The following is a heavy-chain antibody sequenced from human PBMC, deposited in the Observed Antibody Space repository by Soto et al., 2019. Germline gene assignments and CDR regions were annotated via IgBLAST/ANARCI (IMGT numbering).Heavy chain of an antibody. CDR3: ARPIGSTSPCDY. V-gene: IGHV1-18*04. Sequence: GASVKVSCKTSGYTFTSYGISWVRQAPGQGLEGMGWISAYSGHTKYAQKFQGRVTMTKDTTTTTAYMEVRSPRSDDTAVYYCARPIGSTSPCDYWGQGTLVTVSS. CDR1: GYTFTSYG. J-gene: IGHJ4*02. D-gene: IGHD2-2*01. CDR2: ISAYSGHT.